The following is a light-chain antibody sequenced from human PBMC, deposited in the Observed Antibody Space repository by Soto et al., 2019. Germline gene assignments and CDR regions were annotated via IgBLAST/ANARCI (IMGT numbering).Light chain of an antibody. CDR3: QHFGGTTFT. CDR1: QSVSSN. J-gene: IGKJ5*01. Sequence: EIVMTQSPATLSVSPGEGVTPSCRASQSVSSNLAWYQQRPGQAPRLLIYGASTRATGIPARFSGSGSGTHFTLTISRLEPGDFAVYYCQHFGGTTFTFGQGTRLEIK. CDR2: GAS. V-gene: IGKV3-15*01.